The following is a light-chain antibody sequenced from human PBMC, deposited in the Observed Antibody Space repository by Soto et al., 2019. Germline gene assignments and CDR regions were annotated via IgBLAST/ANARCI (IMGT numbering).Light chain of an antibody. J-gene: IGKJ5*01. CDR3: QHYGIAPIT. V-gene: IGKV3-20*01. Sequence: EIGLSQSPGTLSLSPLVRATLSFRASQSVGSRLAWYQQKPGQAPRLLISGASSRATGIPDRFSGSGSATDFTLTITRLEPEDFALYYCQHYGIAPITFGQGTRLE. CDR2: GAS. CDR1: QSVGSR.